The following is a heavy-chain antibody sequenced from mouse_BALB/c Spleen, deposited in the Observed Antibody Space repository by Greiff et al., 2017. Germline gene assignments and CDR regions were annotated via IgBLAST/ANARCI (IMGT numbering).Heavy chain of an antibody. V-gene: IGHV5-12-2*01. J-gene: IGHJ4*01. D-gene: IGHD2-14*01. Sequence: DVHLVESGGGLVQPGGSLKLSCAASGFTFSSYTMSWVRQTPEKRLEWVAYISNGGGSTYYPDTVKGRFTISRDNAKNTLYLQMSSLKSEDTAVYYCARQGDNGYGEAMDYWGQGTSVTVSA. CDR3: ARQGDNGYGEAMDY. CDR1: GFTFSSYT. CDR2: ISNGGGST.